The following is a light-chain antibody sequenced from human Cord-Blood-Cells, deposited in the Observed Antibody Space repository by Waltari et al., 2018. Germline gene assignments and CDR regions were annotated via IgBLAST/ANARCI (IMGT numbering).Light chain of an antibody. CDR1: SSDVGSYNL. V-gene: IGLV2-23*01. J-gene: IGLJ2*01. Sequence: QSALPQPASVSGSPGQSITISCTGTSSDVGSYNLVSWYQQHPGKAPKLMIYEGSKRPSGVSNRFSGSKSGNTASLTISGLQAEDEADYYCCSYAGDVVFGGGTKLTVL. CDR2: EGS. CDR3: CSYAGDVV.